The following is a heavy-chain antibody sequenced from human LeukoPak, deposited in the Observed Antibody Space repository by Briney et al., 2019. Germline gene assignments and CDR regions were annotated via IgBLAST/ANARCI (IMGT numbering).Heavy chain of an antibody. CDR2: IIPTFGTA. Sequence: ASVKVSCKASGGTFSSYAISWVRQAPGQGLEWMRGIIPTFGTANYAQKFQGRVTITTDESTSTAYMELSSLRSEDTAVYYCARGGDYGDPWDYWGQGTLVTVSS. J-gene: IGHJ4*02. CDR1: GGTFSSYA. CDR3: ARGGDYGDPWDY. D-gene: IGHD4-17*01. V-gene: IGHV1-69*05.